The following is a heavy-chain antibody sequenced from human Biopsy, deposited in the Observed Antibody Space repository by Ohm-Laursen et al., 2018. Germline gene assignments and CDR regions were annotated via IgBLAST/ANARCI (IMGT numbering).Heavy chain of an antibody. CDR3: ARGGNWNDWSFDY. D-gene: IGHD1-20*01. Sequence: SETLSLTCAVYGGSFSGYYWSWIRQPPGKGLEWIGEMNHGGSTNYNSSLKSRVTISVDTSKNQFSLKLNSVTAADTAVYYCARGGNWNDWSFDYWGQGTVVTVPS. V-gene: IGHV4-34*01. J-gene: IGHJ4*02. CDR2: MNHGGST. CDR1: GGSFSGYY.